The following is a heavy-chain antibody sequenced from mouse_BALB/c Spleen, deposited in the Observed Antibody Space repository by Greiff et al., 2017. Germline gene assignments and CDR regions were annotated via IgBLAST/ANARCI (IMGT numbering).Heavy chain of an antibody. CDR1: GFAFSSYD. J-gene: IGHJ3*01. CDR3: ARHVGRAWFAY. Sequence: DVKLVESGGGLVKPGGSLKLSCAASGFAFSSYDMSWVRQTPEKRLEWVAYISSGGGSTYYPDTVKGRFTISRDNAKNTLYLQMSSLKSEDTAMYYCARHVGRAWFAYWGQGTLVTVSA. CDR2: ISSGGGST. D-gene: IGHD1-1*02. V-gene: IGHV5-12-1*01.